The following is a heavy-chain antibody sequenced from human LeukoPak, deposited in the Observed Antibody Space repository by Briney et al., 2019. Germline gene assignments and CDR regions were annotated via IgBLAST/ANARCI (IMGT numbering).Heavy chain of an antibody. V-gene: IGHV3-69-1*01. J-gene: IGHJ4*02. Sequence: GGSLRLSCAASGFTFSDYYMNWVPQAPGKGLEWVSSISSSSTIYYADSVKGRFTISRDNAKDSLYLQMNSLRAEDTAVYYCAKDVGMTAPGVFDYWGQGTLVTVSS. CDR1: GFTFSDYY. CDR2: ISSSSTI. D-gene: IGHD2-15*01. CDR3: AKDVGMTAPGVFDY.